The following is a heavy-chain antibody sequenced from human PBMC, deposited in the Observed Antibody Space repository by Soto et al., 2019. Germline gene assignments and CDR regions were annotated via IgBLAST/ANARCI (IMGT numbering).Heavy chain of an antibody. CDR1: GYTFTSYG. V-gene: IGHV1-18*01. Sequence: GPGVKKPGASVKVSCKTSGYTFTSYGITWVRQAPGQGLEWMGWITTDKGKTTYAQKFQGRVTMTTDISTSTAYMELGSLRSDDTAVYYCATRSPAFDYWGQGTLVTVSS. CDR2: ITTDKGKT. CDR3: ATRSPAFDY. J-gene: IGHJ4*02.